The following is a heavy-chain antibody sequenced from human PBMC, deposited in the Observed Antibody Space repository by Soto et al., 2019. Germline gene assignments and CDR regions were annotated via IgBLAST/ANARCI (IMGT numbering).Heavy chain of an antibody. Sequence: QVQLVESGGGVVQPGRSLRLSCAASGFTFSSYAMHWVRQAPGEGLEWVAVISYDGSNKYYADSVKGRFTISRDNSKNTLYLQMNSLRAEDTAVYYCARDHIEGYYYYYGMDVWGQGTTVTVSS. CDR3: ARDHIEGYYYYYGMDV. V-gene: IGHV3-30-3*01. CDR1: GFTFSSYA. CDR2: ISYDGSNK. J-gene: IGHJ6*02.